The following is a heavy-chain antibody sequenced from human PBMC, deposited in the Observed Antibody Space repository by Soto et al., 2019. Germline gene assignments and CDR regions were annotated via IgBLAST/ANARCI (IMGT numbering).Heavy chain of an antibody. Sequence: QVQLQESGPGLVKPSETLSLTCTVSGGSISSYYWTWIRQPPGKGLEWIGFIYNSGSTHYNPSLRSRFTISVDTSNNQLSLKLRSVTAAATAVYYCASMGYHYGSGSYPLDYWGQGTLVTVSS. CDR3: ASMGYHYGSGSYPLDY. CDR2: IYNSGST. J-gene: IGHJ4*02. CDR1: GGSISSYY. D-gene: IGHD3-10*01. V-gene: IGHV4-59*08.